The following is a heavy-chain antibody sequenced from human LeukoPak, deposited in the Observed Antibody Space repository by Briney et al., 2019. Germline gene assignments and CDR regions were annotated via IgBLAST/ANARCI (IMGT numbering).Heavy chain of an antibody. CDR2: INHSGST. CDR3: ARLPQDYYDSSGYYFALDI. J-gene: IGHJ3*02. CDR1: GGSFSGYY. D-gene: IGHD3-22*01. Sequence: PSKTLSLXCAVYGGSFSGYYWSWIRQPPGKGLEWIGEINHSGSTNYNPSLKSRVTISVDTSKNQFSLKLSSVTAADTAVYYCARLPQDYYDSSGYYFALDIWGQGTMVTVSS. V-gene: IGHV4-34*01.